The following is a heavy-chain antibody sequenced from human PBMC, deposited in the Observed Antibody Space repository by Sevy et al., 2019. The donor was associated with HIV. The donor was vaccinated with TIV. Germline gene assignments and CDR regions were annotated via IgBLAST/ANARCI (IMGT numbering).Heavy chain of an antibody. Sequence: ASVKVSCKVSGYTLTELSMHWVRQAPGKGVEWMGGFDPEDGETIYAQKFQGRVTMTEDTSTDTAYMELSSLRSEDTAVYYCATGGGRVRYFDWLPYYYYGMDVSGQGTPVTVSS. V-gene: IGHV1-24*01. J-gene: IGHJ6*02. CDR1: GYTLTELS. CDR3: ATGGGRVRYFDWLPYYYYGMDV. CDR2: FDPEDGET. D-gene: IGHD3-9*01.